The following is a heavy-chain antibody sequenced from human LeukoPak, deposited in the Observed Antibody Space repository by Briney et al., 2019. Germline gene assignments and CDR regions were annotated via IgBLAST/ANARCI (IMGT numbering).Heavy chain of an antibody. CDR3: ARVDSSGWNAYFYYLDV. Sequence: GGSLRLSCAASGFTFRGYSMNWVRQAPGKGLEWVSSISSYNDYIYYADSVKGRFTISRDNAKNSLYLEMNSLRAEDTAVYYCARVDSSGWNAYFYYLDVWGKGTTVTVSS. J-gene: IGHJ6*03. V-gene: IGHV3-21*01. CDR1: GFTFRGYS. CDR2: ISSYNDYI. D-gene: IGHD6-19*01.